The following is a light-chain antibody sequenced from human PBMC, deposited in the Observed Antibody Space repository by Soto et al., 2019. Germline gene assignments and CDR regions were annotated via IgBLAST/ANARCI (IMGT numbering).Light chain of an antibody. V-gene: IGLV2-23*01. CDR2: EGT. Sequence: QSVLTQPASVSASPGQSITIPCTGTSSGVGSYDLVSWFQQRPGKVPKLLIYEGTKRPSGLSDRFSGSKSGNTASLTISGLQAEDEADYYCQSYDLSLRNYVFGSGTKVTVL. CDR1: SSGVGSYDL. J-gene: IGLJ1*01. CDR3: QSYDLSLRNYV.